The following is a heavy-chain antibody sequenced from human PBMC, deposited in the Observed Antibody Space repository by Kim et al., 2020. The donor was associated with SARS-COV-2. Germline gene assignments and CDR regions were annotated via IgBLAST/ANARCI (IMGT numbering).Heavy chain of an antibody. V-gene: IGHV3-21*01. CDR1: GFTFSSYS. CDR3: ARDRYSSGWYHRNYYYGMDV. D-gene: IGHD6-19*01. J-gene: IGHJ6*02. CDR2: ISSSSSYI. Sequence: GGSLRLSCAASGFTFSSYSMNWVCQAPGKGLEWVSSISSSSSYIYYADSVKGRFTISRDNTKNSLCLQMNSLRAKDTGVYYCARDRYSSGWYHRNYYYGMDVWGQGTTVTVSS.